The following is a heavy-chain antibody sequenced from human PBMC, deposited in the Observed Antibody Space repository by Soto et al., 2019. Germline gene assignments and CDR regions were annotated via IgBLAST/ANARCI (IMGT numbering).Heavy chain of an antibody. CDR2: ISGSGGST. Sequence: GGSLRLSCAASGFTFSSYAMSWVRQAPGKGLEWVSAISGSGGSTYYADSVKGRFTISRDNSKNTLYLQMNSLRAEDTAAYYCAKYNRVVVVAATPERGNYYYYYGMDVWGQGTTVTVSS. V-gene: IGHV3-23*01. CDR3: AKYNRVVVVAATPERGNYYYYYGMDV. J-gene: IGHJ6*02. D-gene: IGHD2-15*01. CDR1: GFTFSSYA.